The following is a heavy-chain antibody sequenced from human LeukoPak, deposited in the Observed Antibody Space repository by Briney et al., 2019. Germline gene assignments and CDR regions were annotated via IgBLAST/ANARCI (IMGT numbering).Heavy chain of an antibody. CDR2: INPSGGST. CDR1: GYTFTSYY. V-gene: IGHV1-46*01. Sequence: ASVKVSCKASGYTFTSYYMHWVRQAPGQGLEWMGIINPSGGSTSYAQKFQGRVTMTRDTSTSTVYMELSSLRSEDTAVYYCARGRGQWLAFNWFDPWGQGTLVTVSS. CDR3: ARGRGQWLAFNWFDP. D-gene: IGHD6-19*01. J-gene: IGHJ5*02.